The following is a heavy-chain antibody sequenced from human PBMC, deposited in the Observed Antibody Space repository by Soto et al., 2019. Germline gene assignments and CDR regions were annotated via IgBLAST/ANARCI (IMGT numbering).Heavy chain of an antibody. Sequence: QVRLVQSGAEVKKPGASVKVSCKTYGYDFTNYGINWVRQAPGQGLEWMGWLSAYNGNIVYAQNVRGRATLTTDPSTGSAYMELRSLRSDDPAVYYRARGHDILTGLEFTFWGQGTLVTVSP. CDR1: GYDFTNYG. D-gene: IGHD3-9*01. J-gene: IGHJ4*02. CDR2: LSAYNGNI. V-gene: IGHV1-18*01. CDR3: ARGHDILTGLEFTF.